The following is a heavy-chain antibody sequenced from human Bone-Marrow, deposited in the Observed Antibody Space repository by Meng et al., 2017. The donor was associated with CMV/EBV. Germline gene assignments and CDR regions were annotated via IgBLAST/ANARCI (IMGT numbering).Heavy chain of an antibody. Sequence: GESLKISCAASGFTFSSYSMNWVRQAPGKGLEWVAVISYDGSNKYYADSVKGRFTISRDNSKNTLYLQMNSLRAEDTAVYYCAKRLPGGSYYGLNYWGQGTLVTVSS. CDR3: AKRLPGGSYYGLNY. J-gene: IGHJ4*02. D-gene: IGHD1-26*01. CDR2: ISYDGSNK. V-gene: IGHV3-30*18. CDR1: GFTFSSYS.